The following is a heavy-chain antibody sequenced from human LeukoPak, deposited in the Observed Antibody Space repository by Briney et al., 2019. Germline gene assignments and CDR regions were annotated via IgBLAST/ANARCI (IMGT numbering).Heavy chain of an antibody. CDR2: LYTGGST. CDR1: GFTVSNNY. CDR3: AKGGPRGYSYGYLDY. D-gene: IGHD5-18*01. J-gene: IGHJ4*02. V-gene: IGHV3-53*01. Sequence: PGGSLRLSCAASGFTVSNNYMSWVRQAPGKGLEWVSVLYTGGSTYYADSVKGRFIISRDNSRNTLYLQMNSLRVDDTAVYFCAKGGPRGYSYGYLDYWGQGTLVTVSS.